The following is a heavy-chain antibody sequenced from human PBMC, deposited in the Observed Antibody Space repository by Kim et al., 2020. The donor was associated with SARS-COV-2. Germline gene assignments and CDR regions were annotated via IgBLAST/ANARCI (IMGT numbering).Heavy chain of an antibody. D-gene: IGHD3-3*01. CDR3: ARVQKRSSAPEWYYYYYYGMDV. CDR2: ISSSSSYI. CDR1: GFTFSSYS. J-gene: IGHJ6*02. Sequence: GGSLRLSCAASGFTFSSYSMNWVRQAPGKGLEWVSSISSSSSYIYYADSVKGRFTISRDNAKNSLYLQMNSLRAEDTAVYYCARVQKRSSAPEWYYYYYYGMDVWGQGTTVTVSS. V-gene: IGHV3-21*01.